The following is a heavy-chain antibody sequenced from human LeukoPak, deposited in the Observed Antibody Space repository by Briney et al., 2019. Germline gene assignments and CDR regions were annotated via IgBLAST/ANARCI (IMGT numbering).Heavy chain of an antibody. V-gene: IGHV4-39*01. J-gene: IGHJ5*02. CDR2: IYYSGST. CDR1: GGSISSSSYY. CDR3: ARGTSLLPAFDP. D-gene: IGHD2-2*01. Sequence: PSETLSLTCTVSGGSISSSSYYWGWIRQPPGKGLEWIGSIYYSGSTYYNPSLKSRVTISVDTSKNQFSLKLSSVTAADTAVYYCARGTSLLPAFDPWGQGTLVTVSS.